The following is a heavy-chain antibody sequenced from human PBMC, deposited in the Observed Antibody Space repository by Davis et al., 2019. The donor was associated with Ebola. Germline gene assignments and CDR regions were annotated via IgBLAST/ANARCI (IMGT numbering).Heavy chain of an antibody. CDR3: AGWVRGVIILYYYYGMDV. D-gene: IGHD3-10*01. J-gene: IGHJ6*02. Sequence: GGSLRLSCAASGFTVSGNYMGWVREAPGKGLEWVAIISQDGSNEYYADSVKGRFTISRDNSKNTLYLQMNSLRAEDTAVYYCAGWVRGVIILYYYYGMDVWGQGTTVTVSS. CDR2: ISQDGSNE. V-gene: IGHV3-30*03. CDR1: GFTVSGNY.